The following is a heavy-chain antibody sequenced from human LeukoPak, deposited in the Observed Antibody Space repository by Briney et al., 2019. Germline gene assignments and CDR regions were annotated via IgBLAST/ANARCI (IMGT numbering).Heavy chain of an antibody. CDR1: GFTFSSYG. V-gene: IGHV3-30*18. J-gene: IGHJ6*02. CDR3: AKDSVWFGDLLGGMDV. CDR2: ISYDGSNK. Sequence: GGSLRLSCAASGFTFSSYGMHWVRQAPGKGLEWVAVISYDGSNKYYADSVKGRFTISRDISKNTLYLQMDTLRTEDTAVYYCAKDSVWFGDLLGGMDVWGQGTTVTVSS. D-gene: IGHD3-10*01.